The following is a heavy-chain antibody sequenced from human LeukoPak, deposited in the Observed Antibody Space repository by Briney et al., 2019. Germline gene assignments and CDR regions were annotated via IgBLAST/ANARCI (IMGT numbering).Heavy chain of an antibody. CDR3: ARVDTAMVYHY. CDR2: INPSGGST. CDR1: GYTFTSYY. D-gene: IGHD5-18*01. V-gene: IGHV1-46*01. Sequence: ASVKVSCKASGYTFTSYYMHWVRQAPGQGLEWMGIINPSGGSTSYAQKFQGRVTMTRDMSTSTVYMELSSLRSEDTAVYYCARVDTAMVYHYWGQGTLVTVSS. J-gene: IGHJ4*02.